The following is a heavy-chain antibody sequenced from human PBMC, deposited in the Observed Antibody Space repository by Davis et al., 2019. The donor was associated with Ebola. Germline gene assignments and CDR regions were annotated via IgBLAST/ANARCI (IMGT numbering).Heavy chain of an antibody. Sequence: MPSETLSLTCTVSGGSISSYYWSWIRQPPGKGLEWIGYIYYSGSTNYNPSLKSRVTISVDTSKNQFSLKLSSVTAADTAVYYCARDVLHDYGDYVAWRRFWYFDLWGRGTLVTVSS. CDR1: GGSISSYY. D-gene: IGHD4-17*01. CDR2: IYYSGST. J-gene: IGHJ2*01. CDR3: ARDVLHDYGDYVAWRRFWYFDL. V-gene: IGHV4-59*01.